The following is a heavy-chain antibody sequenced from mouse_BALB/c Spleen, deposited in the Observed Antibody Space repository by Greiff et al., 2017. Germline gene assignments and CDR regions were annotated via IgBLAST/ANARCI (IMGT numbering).Heavy chain of an antibody. CDR2: IWAGGST. Sequence: VQLQQSGPGLVAPSQSLSITCTVSGFSLTSYGVHWVRQPPGKGLEWLGVIWAGGSTNYNSALMSRLSISKDNSKSQVFLKMNSLQTDDTAMYYCARYRYDDGYAMDYWGQGTSVTVSS. D-gene: IGHD2-14*01. CDR3: ARYRYDDGYAMDY. J-gene: IGHJ4*01. CDR1: GFSLTSYG. V-gene: IGHV2-9*02.